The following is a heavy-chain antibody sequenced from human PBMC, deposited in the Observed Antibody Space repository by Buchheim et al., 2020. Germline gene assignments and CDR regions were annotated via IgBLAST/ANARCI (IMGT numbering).Heavy chain of an antibody. D-gene: IGHD3-16*02. V-gene: IGHV3-30*19. Sequence: QVQLVESGGGVVQPGRSLRLSCAASGFTFSSYGMHWVRQAPGKGLEWVAVIWYDGSNKYYADSVKGRFTISRDNSKNTLYLQMNSLRAEDTAVYYCARESQGGSYRYDGSSDYWGQGTL. CDR1: GFTFSSYG. J-gene: IGHJ4*02. CDR2: IWYDGSNK. CDR3: ARESQGGSYRYDGSSDY.